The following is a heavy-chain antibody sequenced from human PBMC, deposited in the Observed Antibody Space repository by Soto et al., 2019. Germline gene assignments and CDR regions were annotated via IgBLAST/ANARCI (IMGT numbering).Heavy chain of an antibody. CDR2: IGTAGDT. CDR3: ARTRTGWWYCEL. V-gene: IGHV3-13*01. Sequence: EVQLVESGGGLVQPGGSLRLSCAASGFTFSSYDMHWVRQATGKGLEWVSAIGTAGDTYYPGSVKGRFTISRENAKNSLNLQMNSLRAWDTAVYYCARTRTGWWYCELWGRGTLVTVSS. D-gene: IGHD2-15*01. J-gene: IGHJ2*01. CDR1: GFTFSSYD.